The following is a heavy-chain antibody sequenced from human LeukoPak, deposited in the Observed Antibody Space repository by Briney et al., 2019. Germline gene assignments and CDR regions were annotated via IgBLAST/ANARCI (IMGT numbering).Heavy chain of an antibody. D-gene: IGHD1-1*01. CDR1: GFTVSSNY. Sequence: GGSLRLSCAASGFTVSSNYMSWVRQAPGKGLEWVANIKQDGSEKYYADSVKGRFTISRDNAKKSLYLQMNSLRAEDTAVYYCARRGLVQSSGTLYYYGMDVWGQGTTVTVSS. J-gene: IGHJ6*01. V-gene: IGHV3-7*03. CDR2: IKQDGSEK. CDR3: ARRGLVQSSGTLYYYGMDV.